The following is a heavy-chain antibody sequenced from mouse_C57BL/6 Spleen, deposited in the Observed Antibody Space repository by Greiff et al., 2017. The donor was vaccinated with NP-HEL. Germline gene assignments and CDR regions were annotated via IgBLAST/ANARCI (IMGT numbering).Heavy chain of an antibody. CDR1: GFNIKDYY. J-gene: IGHJ3*01. CDR3: TNHYGSSYAWFAY. CDR2: IDPEDGDT. V-gene: IGHV14-1*01. Sequence: VQLKESGAELVRPGASVKLSCTASGFNIKDYYMHWVKQRPEQGLEWIGRIDPEDGDTEYAPKFQGKATMTADTSSNTAYLQLSSLTSEDTAVYYCTNHYGSSYAWFAYWGQGTLVTVSA. D-gene: IGHD1-1*01.